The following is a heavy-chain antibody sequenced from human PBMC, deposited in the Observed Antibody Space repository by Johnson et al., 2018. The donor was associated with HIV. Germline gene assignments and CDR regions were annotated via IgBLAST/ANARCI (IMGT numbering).Heavy chain of an antibody. V-gene: IGHV3-30*04. CDR1: GFTFSSYA. CDR2: ISYDGSNK. Sequence: QVQLVESGGGVVQPGRSLRLSCAASGFTFSSYAMHWVRQAPGKGLEWVAVISYDGSNKYYADSVKGRFTISRDNSKNTMFLQLSGLRPEDTAVYYCAETKDSSSGFFAFDIWGQGTMVTVSS. J-gene: IGHJ3*02. CDR3: AETKDSSSGFFAFDI. D-gene: IGHD6-6*01.